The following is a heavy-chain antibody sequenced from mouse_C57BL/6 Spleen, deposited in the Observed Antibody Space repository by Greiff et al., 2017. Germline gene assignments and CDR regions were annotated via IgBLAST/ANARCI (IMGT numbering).Heavy chain of an antibody. V-gene: IGHV1-52*01. J-gene: IGHJ2*01. CDR1: GYTFTSYW. D-gene: IGHD2-4*01. CDR3: ARGIYYEVAY. CDR2: IDPSDSAT. Sequence: QVQLQQPGAELVRPGSSVKLSCKASGYTFTSYWMHWVKQRPIQGLEWIGNIDPSDSATHYNQKFKDKATLTVDKSSSTAYMQLSSLTSEDSAVYYCARGIYYEVAYWGQGTTLTVAS.